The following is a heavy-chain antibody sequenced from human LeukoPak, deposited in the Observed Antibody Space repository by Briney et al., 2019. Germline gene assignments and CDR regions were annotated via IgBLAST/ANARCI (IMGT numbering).Heavy chain of an antibody. CDR3: ARNLIPHEWSESWFDP. CDR2: IYPGDSDT. D-gene: IGHD3-3*01. CDR1: GYSFTSYW. J-gene: IGHJ5*02. V-gene: IGHV5-51*01. Sequence: GESLKISCKGSGYSFTSYWIGWVRQMPGKGLEWMGIIYPGDSDTRYSPSFQGQVTISADKSISTAYLQWSSLKASDTAMYYCARNLIPHEWSESWFDPWGQGTLVTVSS.